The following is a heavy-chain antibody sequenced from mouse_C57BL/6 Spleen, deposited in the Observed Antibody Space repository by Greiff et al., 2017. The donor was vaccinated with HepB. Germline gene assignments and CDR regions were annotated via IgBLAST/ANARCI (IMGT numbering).Heavy chain of an antibody. Sequence: QVQLKQSGAELVRPGASVKLSCKASGYTFTDYYINWVKQRPGQGLEWIARIYPGSGNTYYNDKFKGKATLTAEKSSSTAYMQLSSLTSEDSAVYFCAREGTARDWFAYWGQGTLVTVSA. V-gene: IGHV1-76*01. CDR2: IYPGSGNT. D-gene: IGHD3-3*01. CDR1: GYTFTDYY. J-gene: IGHJ3*01. CDR3: AREGTARDWFAY.